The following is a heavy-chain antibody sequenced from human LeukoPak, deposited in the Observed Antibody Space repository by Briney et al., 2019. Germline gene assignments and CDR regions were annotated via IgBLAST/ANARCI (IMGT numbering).Heavy chain of an antibody. CDR2: IYHSGST. J-gene: IGHJ5*02. D-gene: IGHD3-10*01. V-gene: IGHV4-4*02. CDR3: ATRYGSGSYYRNFWFDP. Sequence: PSGTLSLTCAVSGGSISSSNWWSWVRQPPGKGLEWIGEIYHSGSTNYNPPLKSRVTISVDKSKNQFSLKLSSVTAADTAVYYCATRYGSGSYYRNFWFDPWGQGTLVTVSS. CDR1: GGSISSSNW.